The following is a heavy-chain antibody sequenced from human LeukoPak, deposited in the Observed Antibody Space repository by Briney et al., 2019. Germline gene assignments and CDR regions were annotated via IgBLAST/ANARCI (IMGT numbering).Heavy chain of an antibody. J-gene: IGHJ3*02. CDR1: GFTFSSYA. V-gene: IGHV3-23*01. Sequence: PGGSLRLSCAASGFTFSSYAMSWVRQAPGKGLEWVSAISGSGGSTYYADSVKGRFTISRDNSKNTLYLQMNSLRAEDTAVYYCAKDVELRYFDWLPNDAFDIWGQGTMVTVSS. D-gene: IGHD3-9*01. CDR2: ISGSGGST. CDR3: AKDVELRYFDWLPNDAFDI.